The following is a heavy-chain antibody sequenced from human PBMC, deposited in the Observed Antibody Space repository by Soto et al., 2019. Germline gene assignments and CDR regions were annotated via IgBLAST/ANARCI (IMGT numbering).Heavy chain of an antibody. V-gene: IGHV1-69*12. Sequence: QVQLVQSGAEVKKPGSSVKVSCKASGGTFGSYVFNWVRQAPGQGLEWMGGIIPLFGRPNYAQKFQGRVTITADESTSTAYMELSSLRSDDTAVFYCARDLGSGYDPGDYWGQGTPVTVSS. CDR1: GGTFGSYV. CDR3: ARDLGSGYDPGDY. CDR2: IIPLFGRP. D-gene: IGHD5-12*01. J-gene: IGHJ4*02.